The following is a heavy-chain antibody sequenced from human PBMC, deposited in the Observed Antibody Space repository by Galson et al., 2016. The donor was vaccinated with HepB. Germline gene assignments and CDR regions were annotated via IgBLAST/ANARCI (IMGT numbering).Heavy chain of an antibody. D-gene: IGHD3-22*01. CDR2: FYSNGRT. Sequence: SLRLSCAVSGFGVGSTYMNWVRQAPGEGLEWASVFYSNGRTYYAHSVRGRFTVSRDRSKNKLNLQMNSLRVEDTAVYYCARGPVVTYYSGPTWFDPWGQGTLVTVSS. CDR3: ARGPVVTYYSGPTWFDP. V-gene: IGHV3-53*01. CDR1: GFGVGSTY. J-gene: IGHJ5*02.